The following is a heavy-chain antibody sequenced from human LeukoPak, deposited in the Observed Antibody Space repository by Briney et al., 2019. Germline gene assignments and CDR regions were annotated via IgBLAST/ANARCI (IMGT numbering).Heavy chain of an antibody. Sequence: PGGSLRLSCAASGVTLSSYAMNWARQAPGKGLEWVASINHNGNVIYYVDSVKGRFTISRDNAKNSLYLQMSNLRAEDTAVYFCARGGGLDVWGQGATVTVSS. CDR1: GVTLSSYA. J-gene: IGHJ6*02. CDR2: INHNGNVI. V-gene: IGHV3-7*03. CDR3: ARGGGLDV. D-gene: IGHD3-16*01.